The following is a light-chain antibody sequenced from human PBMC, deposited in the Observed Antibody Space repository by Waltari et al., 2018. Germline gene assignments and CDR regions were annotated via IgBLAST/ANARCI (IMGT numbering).Light chain of an antibody. CDR2: DDS. J-gene: IGLJ1*01. Sequence: AEAPSVSVAPGQTARITCGGHNLGTKSVHWYQQKPGQAPVMVVYDDSDRPSGIPERFSGSNSGNTATLTISRVEAGDEADYYCHVWDVNSDHYIFGSGTTVTVL. CDR1: NLGTKS. CDR3: HVWDVNSDHYI. V-gene: IGLV3-21*02.